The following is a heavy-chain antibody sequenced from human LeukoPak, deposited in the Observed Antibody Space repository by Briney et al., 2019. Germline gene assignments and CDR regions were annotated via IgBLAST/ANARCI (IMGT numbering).Heavy chain of an antibody. V-gene: IGHV4-59*08. D-gene: IGHD3-10*01. CDR1: GGSISSYY. CDR3: ARHGGFGESHYYYYYGMDV. J-gene: IGHJ6*02. Sequence: PSETLSLTCTVSGGSISSYYWSWIRQPPGKGLEWIGCIYYSGSTNYNPSLKSRVTISVDTSKNQFSLKLSSVTAADTAVYYCARHGGFGESHYYYYYGMDVWGQGTTVTVSS. CDR2: IYYSGST.